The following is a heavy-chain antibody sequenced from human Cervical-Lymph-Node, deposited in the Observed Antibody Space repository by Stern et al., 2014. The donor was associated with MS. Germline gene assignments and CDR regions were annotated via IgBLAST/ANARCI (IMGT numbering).Heavy chain of an antibody. V-gene: IGHV5-51*01. D-gene: IGHD4-17*01. CDR2: IYPGYSDT. CDR3: ARDYGDYAFDY. CDR1: GYSFTANW. J-gene: IGHJ4*02. Sequence: MQLVQSGAEVKKPGESLKISCKGSGYSFTANWIAWVRQMSVEGLVWRRIIYPGYSDTRYSPSFQGQVTISADKSISTAYLQWSSLKASDTAMYYCARDYGDYAFDYWGQGTLVTVSS.